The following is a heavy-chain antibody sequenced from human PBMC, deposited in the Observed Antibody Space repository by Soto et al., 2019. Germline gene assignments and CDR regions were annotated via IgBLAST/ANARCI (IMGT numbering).Heavy chain of an antibody. D-gene: IGHD2-2*01. CDR3: ARHVPAAGYYYGMDV. CDR2: IIPILGTA. CDR1: GGTFSSYA. V-gene: IGHV1-69*12. Sequence: QVQLVQSGAEVKKPGSSVKVSCKASGGTFSSYAISWVRQAPGQGLEWMGGIIPILGTANYAQTFQGRVTITADESTSSAYMALSSLRSEDTAVYYWARHVPAAGYYYGMDVWGQGTTVTVSS. J-gene: IGHJ6*02.